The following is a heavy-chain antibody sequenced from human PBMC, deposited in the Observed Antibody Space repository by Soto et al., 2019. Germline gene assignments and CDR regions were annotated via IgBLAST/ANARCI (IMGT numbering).Heavy chain of an antibody. Sequence: QVQLQESGPGLVKPSETLSLTCSVSGGSVSSGGYFWSWIRQPPGKGLEYIGYIYYDGSTRYNPSLKSGVALSVPASKNQFSLKLSSVTAADTAVYYCAREDGYTHGRFDYWGQGTLVTVSS. CDR3: AREDGYTHGRFDY. CDR1: GGSVSSGGYF. D-gene: IGHD5-12*01. J-gene: IGHJ4*02. CDR2: IYYDGST. V-gene: IGHV4-61*08.